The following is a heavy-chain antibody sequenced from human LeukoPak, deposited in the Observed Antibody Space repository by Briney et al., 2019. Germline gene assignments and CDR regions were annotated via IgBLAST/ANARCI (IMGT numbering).Heavy chain of an antibody. V-gene: IGHV4-4*09. CDR1: GSSISSYY. D-gene: IGHD6-13*01. Sequence: KASETLSLTCTVSGSSISSYYWSWIRQPPGKGLEWIGYIYTSGSTNYNPSLKSRVTIAVDTSKNQFSLKLSSVTAADTAVYYCARHRVRQLAYFDYWGQGTLVTVSS. CDR2: IYTSGST. J-gene: IGHJ4*02. CDR3: ARHRVRQLAYFDY.